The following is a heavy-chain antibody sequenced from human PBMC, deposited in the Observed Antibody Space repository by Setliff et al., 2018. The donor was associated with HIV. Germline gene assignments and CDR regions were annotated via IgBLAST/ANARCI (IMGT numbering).Heavy chain of an antibody. CDR3: ARGFCSTSCNDEYFYDY. CDR2: INPSGGRT. V-gene: IGHV1-46*01. D-gene: IGHD2-2*01. Sequence: ASVKVSCKASGYSFTMYYMHWVLQAPGQGLEWMGIINPSGGRTSYAKKFQGRVSMTRGTSTSTVHMELSSLRSEDTAVYYCARGFCSTSCNDEYFYDYWGQGTLVTVSS. CDR1: GYSFTMYY. J-gene: IGHJ4*01.